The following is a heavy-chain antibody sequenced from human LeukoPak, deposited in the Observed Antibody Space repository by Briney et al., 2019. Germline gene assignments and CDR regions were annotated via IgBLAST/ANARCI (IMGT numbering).Heavy chain of an antibody. CDR2: IYYSGST. CDR3: ARVLPSVVPAAIDY. Sequence: SETLSLTCTVSGGSISSYYWSWIRQPPGKGLEWIGYIYYSGSTNYNPSLKSRVTISVDTSKNQFSLKLSSVTAADTAVYYCARVLPSVVPAAIDYWGQGTLVTVSS. J-gene: IGHJ4*02. D-gene: IGHD2-2*01. V-gene: IGHV4-59*01. CDR1: GGSISSYY.